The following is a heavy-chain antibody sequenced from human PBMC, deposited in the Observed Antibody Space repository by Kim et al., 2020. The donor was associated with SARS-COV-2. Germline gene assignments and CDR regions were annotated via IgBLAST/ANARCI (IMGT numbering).Heavy chain of an antibody. J-gene: IGHJ6*03. Sequence: YANRGRGRFTIPRDNSKDTLYLQRNSLRAEDTAVYYCARADHYYYMDVWGKGTTVTVSS. V-gene: IGHV3-30*01. CDR3: ARADHYYYMDV.